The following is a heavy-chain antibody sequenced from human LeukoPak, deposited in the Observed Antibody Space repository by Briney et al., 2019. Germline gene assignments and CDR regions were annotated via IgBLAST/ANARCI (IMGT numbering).Heavy chain of an antibody. D-gene: IGHD4-23*01. Sequence: PGGSLRLSCAASGLTVGTNYMNWVRQAPGKGLEWVSVIYRSGSTYYADSVKGRFTISRDNSKNTVYLQMNSLRAEDTAVYFCARGDDYGGPWYYFDYWGQGTLVTVSS. CDR1: GLTVGTNY. CDR2: IYRSGST. J-gene: IGHJ4*02. V-gene: IGHV3-53*01. CDR3: ARGDDYGGPWYYFDY.